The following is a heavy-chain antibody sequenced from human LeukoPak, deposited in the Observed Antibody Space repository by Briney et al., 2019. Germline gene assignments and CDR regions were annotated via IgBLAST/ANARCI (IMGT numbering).Heavy chain of an antibody. V-gene: IGHV3-30*03. J-gene: IGHJ4*02. D-gene: IGHD2-2*01. Sequence: SGGSLRLSCAASGFAFSSYGIHWVRQAPGKGLEWVATISYDGGNKYYADSVKGRFTISRDNSKNTLYLQMNSLRAEDTAVYYCAIGDQLPRTWGQGTLVTVSS. CDR3: AIGDQLPRT. CDR1: GFAFSSYG. CDR2: ISYDGGNK.